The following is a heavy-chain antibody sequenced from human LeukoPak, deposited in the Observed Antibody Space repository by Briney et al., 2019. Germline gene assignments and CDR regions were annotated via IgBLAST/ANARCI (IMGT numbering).Heavy chain of an antibody. D-gene: IGHD3-10*01. CDR1: GGSISSYY. V-gene: IGHV4-4*07. CDR3: VRDRGNYDAFDI. CDR2: IYTSGST. J-gene: IGHJ3*02. Sequence: SETLSLTCTVSGGSISSYYWSWIRQPAGKGLEWIGRIYTSGSTNYNPSLKSRVTMSVDTSKNQFSLKLSSVTAADTAVYYCVRDRGNYDAFDIWRQGTMVTVSS.